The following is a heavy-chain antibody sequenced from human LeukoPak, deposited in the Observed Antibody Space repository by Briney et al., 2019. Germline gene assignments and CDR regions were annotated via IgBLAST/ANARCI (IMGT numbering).Heavy chain of an antibody. V-gene: IGHV3-21*01. Sequence: PGGSLRLSCAASGFTFSSYSMNWVRQAPGKGLEWVSSISSSSSYIYYADSVKGRFTISRDNAKNSLYLQMNSLRAEDTAVYYCATRYCSSTSCREYWGQGTLVTVSS. CDR2: ISSSSSYI. D-gene: IGHD2-2*01. CDR3: ATRYCSSTSCREY. J-gene: IGHJ4*02. CDR1: GFTFSSYS.